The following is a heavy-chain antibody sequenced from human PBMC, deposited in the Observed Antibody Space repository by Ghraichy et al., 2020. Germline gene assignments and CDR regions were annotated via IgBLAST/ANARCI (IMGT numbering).Heavy chain of an antibody. D-gene: IGHD5-12*01. CDR3: AGEVDSDP. CDR2: ISYDGNNE. Sequence: SCAASGFIFSSFGIHWVRQAPGKGLEWLAVISYDGNNEYYADSVKGRFTVSRDTSKNTVYLQMNSLTTDDTAVYYCAGEVDSDPWGQGTLVIVSS. J-gene: IGHJ5*02. V-gene: IGHV3-30*03. CDR1: GFIFSSFG.